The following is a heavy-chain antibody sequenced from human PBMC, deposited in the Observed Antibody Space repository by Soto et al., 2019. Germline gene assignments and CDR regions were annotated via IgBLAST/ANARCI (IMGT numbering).Heavy chain of an antibody. J-gene: IGHJ6*02. CDR3: ARDRGNMAAIFHHYYGMDV. CDR1: GYTFTGQY. CDR2: INPDSGDT. Sequence: ASVKVSCKASGYTFTGQYMHWVRQAPGQGLEWMGWINPDSGDTKYAQKFQGRVTMTRDTSISTVYMELSRLKSDDTAVYYCARDRGNMAAIFHHYYGMDVWGQGATVTVSS. D-gene: IGHD6-13*01. V-gene: IGHV1-2*02.